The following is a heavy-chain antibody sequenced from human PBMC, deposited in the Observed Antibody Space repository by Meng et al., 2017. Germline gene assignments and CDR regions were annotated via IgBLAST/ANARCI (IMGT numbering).Heavy chain of an antibody. V-gene: IGHV3-15*01. J-gene: IGHJ4*01. Sequence: VRLVETGGGFVKPGGPLRLSCAASGFTFSNAWMTWVRQAPGKGLEWIGRMKSNVDGGTVDYAAAVKGRFFISRDDSENTFYLQMNSLKTEDTAVYYCSGHVDYWGHGTLVTVSS. CDR1: GFTFSNAW. CDR2: MKSNVDGGTV. CDR3: SGHVDY.